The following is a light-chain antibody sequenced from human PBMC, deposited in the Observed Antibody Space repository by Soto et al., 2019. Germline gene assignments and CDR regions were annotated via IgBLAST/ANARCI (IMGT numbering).Light chain of an antibody. CDR1: SCDVGGYNY. CDR2: EVS. Sequence: QSGLTQPASVSGSPGQSITISCTGTSCDVGGYNYVSWYQHHPGKAPKLIIYEVSDRPSGVSNRFSGSRSGNTVSLTISGLQADDEADYYCNSFTSSSTFVFGGGTKVTVL. J-gene: IGLJ2*01. CDR3: NSFTSSSTFV. V-gene: IGLV2-14*01.